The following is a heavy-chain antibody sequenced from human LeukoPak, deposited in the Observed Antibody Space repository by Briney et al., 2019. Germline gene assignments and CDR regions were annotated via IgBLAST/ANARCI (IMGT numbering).Heavy chain of an antibody. CDR1: GYTLTELS. J-gene: IGHJ4*02. V-gene: IGHV1-24*01. CDR3: APFWSGYYTGDY. D-gene: IGHD3-3*01. Sequence: VASVKVSSKVSGYTLTELSMHWERQAPGKGLEWMGGFDPEDGETIYAQKFQGRVTMTEDTSTDTAYMELSSLRSEDTAGYYCAPFWSGYYTGDYWGQGTLVTVSS. CDR2: FDPEDGET.